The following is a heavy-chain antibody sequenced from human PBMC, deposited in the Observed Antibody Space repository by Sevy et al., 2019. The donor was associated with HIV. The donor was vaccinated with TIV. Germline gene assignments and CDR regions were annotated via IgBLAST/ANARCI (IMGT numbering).Heavy chain of an antibody. V-gene: IGHV3-7*01. CDR2: IKQDGSEK. D-gene: IGHD3-10*01. CDR1: GFTFSSYW. CDR3: ASILDYYYGSGSPNDY. Sequence: GGSLRLSCAVSGFTFSSYWMSWVRQAPGKGLEWVANIKQDGSEKYYVDSVKGRFTISRDNAKNSLYLQMNSPRAEDTAVYYCASILDYYYGSGSPNDYWGQGTLVTVSS. J-gene: IGHJ4*02.